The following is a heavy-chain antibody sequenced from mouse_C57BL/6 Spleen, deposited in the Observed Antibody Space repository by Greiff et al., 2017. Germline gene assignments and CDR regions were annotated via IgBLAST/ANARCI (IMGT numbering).Heavy chain of an antibody. D-gene: IGHD2-1*01. CDR2: INPGSGGT. CDR3: ARSNYGNYDFDY. V-gene: IGHV1-54*01. CDR1: GYAFTNYL. J-gene: IGHJ2*01. Sequence: VQGVESGAELVRPGTSVKVSCKASGYAFTNYLIEWVKQRPGQGLEWIGVINPGSGGTNYNEKFKGKATLTADKSSSTAYMQLSSLTSEDSAVYFCARSNYGNYDFDYWGQGTTLTVSS.